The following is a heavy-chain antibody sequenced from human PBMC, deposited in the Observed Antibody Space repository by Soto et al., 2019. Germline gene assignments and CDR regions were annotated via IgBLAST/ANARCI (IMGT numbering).Heavy chain of an antibody. D-gene: IGHD5-12*01. J-gene: IGHJ6*03. Sequence: EVQLVESGGGLVKPGGSLRLSCAASGFTFSSYSMNWVRQAPGKGLEWVSSLSSSGSYIYYADSVKGRYTSSRDNAKNSRYLQKNSLRGEYTAVYYCARGELPVPGYIWYYYYIDVWGKGTTVTVSS. V-gene: IGHV3-21*01. CDR1: GFTFSSYS. CDR3: ARGELPVPGYIWYYYYIDV. CDR2: LSSSGSYI.